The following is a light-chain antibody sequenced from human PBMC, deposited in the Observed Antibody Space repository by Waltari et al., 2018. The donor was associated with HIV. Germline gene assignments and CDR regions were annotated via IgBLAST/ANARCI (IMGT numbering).Light chain of an antibody. CDR1: SSDVGRYNF. Sequence: QSALTQPASVSGSPGQSITISCTGASSDVGRYNFVSWYQQHPGKAPQLMIHEVRNRPSGVSNRVSGSKSGNTASLTISGLQAEDEGDYYCSSYTNSSTYVFGTGTKVTVL. J-gene: IGLJ1*01. CDR2: EVR. CDR3: SSYTNSSTYV. V-gene: IGLV2-14*01.